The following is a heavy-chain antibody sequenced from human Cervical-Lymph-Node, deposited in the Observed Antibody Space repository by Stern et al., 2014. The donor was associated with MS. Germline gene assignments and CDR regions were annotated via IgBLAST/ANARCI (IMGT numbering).Heavy chain of an antibody. CDR2: IYYSGST. D-gene: IGHD3-9*01. J-gene: IGHJ3*02. CDR1: GGSISSGDYY. CDR3: ARGELIINDAFDI. Sequence: QLPLQESGPGLVKPSQTLSLTCTVSGGSISSGDYYWSWIRQPPGKGLEWIGNIYYSGSTYHNPSLKSRVTISVDTSKNQFSLKLRSVTAADTAVYYCARGELIINDAFDIWGQGTMVTVSS. V-gene: IGHV4-30-4*01.